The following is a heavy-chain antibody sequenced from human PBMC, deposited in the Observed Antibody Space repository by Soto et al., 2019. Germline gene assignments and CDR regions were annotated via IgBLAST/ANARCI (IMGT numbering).Heavy chain of an antibody. CDR2: ISYDGSNK. CDR3: ARPTMGGEYSYGYFDY. J-gene: IGHJ4*02. V-gene: IGHV3-30-3*01. D-gene: IGHD5-18*01. CDR1: GFTFSSYA. Sequence: GGSLRLSCAASGFTFSSYAMHWVRQAPGKGLEWVAVISYDGSNKYYADSVKGRFTISRDNSKNTLYLQMNSLRAEDTAVYYCARPTMGGEYSYGYFDYWGQGTLVTVSS.